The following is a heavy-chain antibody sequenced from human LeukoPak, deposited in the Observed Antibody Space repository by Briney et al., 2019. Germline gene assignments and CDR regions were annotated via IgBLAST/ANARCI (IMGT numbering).Heavy chain of an antibody. Sequence: PGGSLRLSCAASGFTFSSYSMSWVRQAPGKGLEWVSSISSSSSYIYYADSVKGRFTISRDNAKNSLYLQMNSLRAEDTAVYYCAREGDYYDSSGYSYWGQGTLVTVSS. D-gene: IGHD3-22*01. CDR3: AREGDYYDSSGYSY. V-gene: IGHV3-21*01. CDR1: GFTFSSYS. CDR2: ISSSSSYI. J-gene: IGHJ4*02.